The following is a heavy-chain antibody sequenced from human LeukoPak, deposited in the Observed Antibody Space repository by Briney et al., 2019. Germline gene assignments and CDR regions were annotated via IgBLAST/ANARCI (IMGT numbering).Heavy chain of an antibody. CDR2: IRHDGSIK. D-gene: IGHD3-16*01. V-gene: IGHV3-30*02. CDR1: GFIFSTYG. Sequence: GGSLRLSCAASGFIFSTYGMYWVRQAPGKGLEWVAFIRHDGSIKNYADSVKGRSAISRDNSKNTLYLQMNSLRAEDAAVYYCAKDSLADIDYWGQGTLVTVSS. J-gene: IGHJ4*02. CDR3: AKDSLADIDY.